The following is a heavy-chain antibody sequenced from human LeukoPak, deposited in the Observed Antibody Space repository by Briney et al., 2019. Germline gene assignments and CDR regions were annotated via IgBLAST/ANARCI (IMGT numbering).Heavy chain of an antibody. D-gene: IGHD1-26*01. CDR2: ITGSGGST. CDR3: AREGGNSGSLDY. V-gene: IGHV3-23*01. J-gene: IGHJ4*02. CDR1: GFTFSNYA. Sequence: GGSLRLSCAASGFTFSNYAMSWVRQAPGRGLEWVSAITGSGGSTCYADSVKGRFTISRDNSKNTLYLQMNSLRAEDTAVYYCAREGGNSGSLDYWGQGTLVTVSS.